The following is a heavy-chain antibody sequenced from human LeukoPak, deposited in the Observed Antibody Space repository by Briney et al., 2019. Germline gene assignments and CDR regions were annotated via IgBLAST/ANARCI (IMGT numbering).Heavy chain of an antibody. Sequence: ASVKVSCKASGYTFTGFYMHWVRQAPGQGLEWMGWINPNSGGTKYAQRFQGRVTMTRDTSINTAYMELNSLRSDDTAVYYCARDRVAAGAPRYFDYWGQGTLVTVSS. CDR1: GYTFTGFY. D-gene: IGHD6-13*01. J-gene: IGHJ4*02. CDR2: INPNSGGT. V-gene: IGHV1-2*02. CDR3: ARDRVAAGAPRYFDY.